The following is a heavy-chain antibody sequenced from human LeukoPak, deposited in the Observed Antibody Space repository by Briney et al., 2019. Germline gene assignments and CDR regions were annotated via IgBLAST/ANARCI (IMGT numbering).Heavy chain of an antibody. Sequence: SETLSLTCTVSGDSISSYYWSWIRQPPGKGLEWIGYIYYSGSTNYNPSLKSRVTISVDTSKNQFSLKLSSVTAADTAVYYCARGAVAGTVFGNYYYGMDVWGQGTTVTVSS. V-gene: IGHV4-59*01. J-gene: IGHJ6*02. CDR1: GDSISSYY. D-gene: IGHD6-19*01. CDR3: ARGAVAGTVFGNYYYGMDV. CDR2: IYYSGST.